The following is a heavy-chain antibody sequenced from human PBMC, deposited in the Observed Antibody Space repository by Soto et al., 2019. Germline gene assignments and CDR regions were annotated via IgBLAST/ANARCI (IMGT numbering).Heavy chain of an antibody. V-gene: IGHV4-4*02. D-gene: IGHD3-22*01. Sequence: ASETLSLTCDASGAAISSGRWRSWVRHPPGKGLEWIGEIFHNGGTTFNPSLRSRVSMSVDNSKNQFSLNLTSVTAADTGTYYCARDQDSRTPKGGMGAWGQGTTVTVSS. CDR2: IFHNGGT. CDR3: ARDQDSRTPKGGMGA. CDR1: GAAISSGRW. J-gene: IGHJ6*02.